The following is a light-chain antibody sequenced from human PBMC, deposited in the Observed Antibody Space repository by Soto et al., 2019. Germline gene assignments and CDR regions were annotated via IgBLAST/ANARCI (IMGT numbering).Light chain of an antibody. Sequence: MVMTQSPATLSVCPGERATLSCRASQSVSSNLAWYQQKPGQAPRLLISGASTRATGVPARFSGSGSGTEFTLTISSLHSEDFAAYYCLQYNNWPPYTFGQGTKLEIK. J-gene: IGKJ2*01. CDR2: GAS. V-gene: IGKV3-15*01. CDR3: LQYNNWPPYT. CDR1: QSVSSN.